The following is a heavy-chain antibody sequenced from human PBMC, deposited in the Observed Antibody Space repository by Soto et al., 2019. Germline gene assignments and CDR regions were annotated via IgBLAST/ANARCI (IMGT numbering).Heavy chain of an antibody. D-gene: IGHD4-17*01. CDR3: ATGSYGDPTHFDY. CDR2: IYYSGST. CDR1: GGSICIYY. Sequence: SETLSLTCTVSGGSICIYYLGWIRQPPGKGLEWIGYIYYSGSTNYNPSLKSRVTISVDTSKNQFSLKLSSVTAADTAVYYCATGSYGDPTHFDYWGQGTLVTVSS. J-gene: IGHJ4*02. V-gene: IGHV4-59*08.